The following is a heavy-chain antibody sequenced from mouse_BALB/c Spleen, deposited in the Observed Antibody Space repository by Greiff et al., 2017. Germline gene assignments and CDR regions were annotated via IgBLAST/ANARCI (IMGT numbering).Heavy chain of an antibody. CDR1: GFTFSDYY. D-gene: IGHD3-3*01. CDR3: ARKGFAY. Sequence: EVKLVESGGGLVKPGGSLKLSCAASGFTFSDYYMYWVRQTPEKRLEWVATISDGGSYTYYPDSVKGRFTISRDNPKNTLFLQMTSLRSEDTAMYYCARKGFAYWGQGTLVTVSA. J-gene: IGHJ3*01. V-gene: IGHV5-4*02. CDR2: ISDGGSYT.